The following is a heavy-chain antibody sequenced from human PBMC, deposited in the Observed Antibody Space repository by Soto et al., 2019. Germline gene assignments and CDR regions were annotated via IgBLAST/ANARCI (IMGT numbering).Heavy chain of an antibody. CDR3: ARVRHYYYGMDV. V-gene: IGHV1-2*02. CDR1: GYTFTGYY. Sequence: ASVKVSCKASGYTFTGYYMHWVRQAPGQGLEWMGWINPNSGGTNYAQKFQGRVTMTRDTSISTAYMELSRLRSDDTAVYYCARVRHYYYGMDVWGQGTTLTVSS. J-gene: IGHJ6*02. CDR2: INPNSGGT.